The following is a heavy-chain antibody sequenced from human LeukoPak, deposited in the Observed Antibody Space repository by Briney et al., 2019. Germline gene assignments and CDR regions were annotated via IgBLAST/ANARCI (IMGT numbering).Heavy chain of an antibody. Sequence: GGSLRLSCAASGFTFSDYYMSWIRQAPGKGLEWVSYISSSGSTIYYADSLKGRFTISRDNAKNSLYLQMNSLRAEDTAVYYCAKDILAAGLFFDYWGQGTLVTVSS. D-gene: IGHD6-13*01. CDR3: AKDILAAGLFFDY. CDR2: ISSSGSTI. V-gene: IGHV3-11*01. CDR1: GFTFSDYY. J-gene: IGHJ4*02.